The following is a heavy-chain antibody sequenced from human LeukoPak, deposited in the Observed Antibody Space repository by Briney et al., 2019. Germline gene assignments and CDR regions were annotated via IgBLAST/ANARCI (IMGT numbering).Heavy chain of an antibody. CDR1: GLSFSNSG. D-gene: IGHD3-10*01. CDR3: AKDKGVRYFDY. J-gene: IGHJ4*02. CDR2: IWSDGSKT. V-gene: IGHV3-33*06. Sequence: PGGSLRLSCAASGLSFSNSGMHWVRQAPGKGLEWVVMIWSDGSKTYYADSVKGRFTISRDNSKNTVYLQMNSLRAEDTAVYYCAKDKGVRYFDYWGQGTLVTVSS.